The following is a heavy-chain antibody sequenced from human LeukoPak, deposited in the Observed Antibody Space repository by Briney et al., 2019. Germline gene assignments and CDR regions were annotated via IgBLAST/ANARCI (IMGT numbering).Heavy chain of an antibody. CDR3: ARGTYCSGGSCYFDY. CDR2: ISSSSSYT. J-gene: IGHJ4*01. D-gene: IGHD2-15*01. V-gene: IGHV3-11*06. CDR1: VFTISDYY. Sequence: PGGSLRLSCAASVFTISDYYMSWIRQAPGKGLEWASYISSSSSYTNYADSVKGRFTISRDNAKNSLYLQMNSLRAEDTAVYYCARGTYCSGGSCYFDYWGHGTLVTVPS.